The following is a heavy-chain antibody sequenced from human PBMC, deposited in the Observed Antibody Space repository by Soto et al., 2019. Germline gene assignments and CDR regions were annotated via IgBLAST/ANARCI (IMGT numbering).Heavy chain of an antibody. CDR3: ARDRLRGHYYYGLDV. CDR2: IYTSGRS. D-gene: IGHD2-15*01. Sequence: PSETLSLTCTVSVGSISYYYWSWIRQPAGKGLEWIGRIYTSGRSNYSPSLKSRVTMSVDTSKNQFSLRLSSVTAADTAVYYCARDRLRGHYYYGLDVWGQGTTVTVSS. V-gene: IGHV4-4*07. J-gene: IGHJ6*02. CDR1: VGSISYYY.